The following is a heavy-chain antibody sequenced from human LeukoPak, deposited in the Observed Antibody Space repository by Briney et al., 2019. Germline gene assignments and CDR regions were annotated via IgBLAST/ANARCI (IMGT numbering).Heavy chain of an antibody. CDR2: IYYSGST. J-gene: IGHJ4*02. D-gene: IGHD6-13*01. V-gene: IGHV4-39*02. Sequence: SETLTLTCTVSGDSISSTSHYWGWIRQPPGKGLEWIGSIYYSGSTYYNPSLKSRVTISIDTSKNHISLNLASVTAADTAFYYCARRTIAAAGTDFDYWGQGTLVTVSS. CDR3: ARRTIAAAGTDFDY. CDR1: GDSISSTSHY.